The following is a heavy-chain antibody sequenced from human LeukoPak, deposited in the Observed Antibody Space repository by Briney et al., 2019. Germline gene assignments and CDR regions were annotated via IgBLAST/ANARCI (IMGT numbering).Heavy chain of an antibody. D-gene: IGHD3-9*01. Sequence: GGSLRLSCAASGFTFDDYAMHWVRQAPGKGLEWVSGISWNSGSIGYADFVKGRFTISRDNAKNSLYLQMNSLRAEDTALYYCAKGIDILTGYPIDYWGQGTLVTVSS. V-gene: IGHV3-9*01. CDR3: AKGIDILTGYPIDY. CDR1: GFTFDDYA. J-gene: IGHJ4*02. CDR2: ISWNSGSI.